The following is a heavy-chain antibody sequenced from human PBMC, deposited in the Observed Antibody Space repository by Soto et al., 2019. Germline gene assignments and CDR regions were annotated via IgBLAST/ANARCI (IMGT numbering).Heavy chain of an antibody. CDR2: IKSKIDGGTA. CDR1: GFIFSKAW. D-gene: IGHD2-15*01. J-gene: IGHJ6*03. Sequence: GGSLRLSCVASGFIFSKAWMTWVRQAPGRGLEWVGRIKSKIDGGTADYAAPVKGRFTISRDDSENMVYLQMNSLRTEDTAVYYCTSWLLLASYYMDVWGTGTTVTVSS. CDR3: TSWLLLASYYMDV. V-gene: IGHV3-15*01.